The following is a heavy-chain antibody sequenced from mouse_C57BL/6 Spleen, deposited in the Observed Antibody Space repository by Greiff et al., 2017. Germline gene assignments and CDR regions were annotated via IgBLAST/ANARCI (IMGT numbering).Heavy chain of an antibody. V-gene: IGHV1-15*01. CDR1: GYTFTDYE. CDR2: IDPETGGT. Sequence: VQLQQSGAELVRPGASVTLSCKASGYTFTDYEMHWVKQTPVHGLEWIGAIDPETGGTAYNQKFKGKAILTADKSSSTAYMELRSLTSEDSAVYYCTINWDGHFDYWGQGTTLTVSS. J-gene: IGHJ2*01. CDR3: TINWDGHFDY. D-gene: IGHD4-1*01.